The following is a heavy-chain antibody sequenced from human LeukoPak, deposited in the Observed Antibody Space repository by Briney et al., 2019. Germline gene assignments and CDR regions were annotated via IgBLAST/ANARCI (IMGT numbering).Heavy chain of an antibody. CDR3: ARDSLATVTNFDY. V-gene: IGHV3-21*01. J-gene: IGHJ4*02. Sequence: GGSLRLSCAASGFTFSSYSMNWVRQAPGKGLEWVSSISSSSSYRYYADSVKGRFTISRDNAKNSLYLQMNSLRAEDAAVYYCARDSLATVTNFDYWGQGTLVTVSS. CDR1: GFTFSSYS. D-gene: IGHD4-17*01. CDR2: ISSSSSYR.